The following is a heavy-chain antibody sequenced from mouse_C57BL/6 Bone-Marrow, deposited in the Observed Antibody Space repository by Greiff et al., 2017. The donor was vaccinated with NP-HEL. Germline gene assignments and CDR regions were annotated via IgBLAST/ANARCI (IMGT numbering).Heavy chain of an antibody. D-gene: IGHD2-4*01. CDR3: ARGDYDFPMDY. Sequence: QVQLKESGAELARPGASVKMSCKASGYTFTSYTMHWVKQRPGPGLEWIGYINPSSGYTKYNQKFKDKATLTADKSSSTAYMQLSSLTSEDSAVYYCARGDYDFPMDYWGQGTSVTVSS. CDR1: GYTFTSYT. CDR2: INPSSGYT. J-gene: IGHJ4*01. V-gene: IGHV1-4*01.